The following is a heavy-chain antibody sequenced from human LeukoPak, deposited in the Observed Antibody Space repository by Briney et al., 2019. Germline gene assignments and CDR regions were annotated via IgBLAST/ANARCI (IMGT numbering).Heavy chain of an antibody. CDR2: ISRSSTII. V-gene: IGHV3-11*04. Sequence: GGSLRLSCAASGSSFGDHYMSWIRQAPGKGLEWLAYISRSSTIIYYADSVKGRFTISRDNAKNSLYLQMNSLRVDDTAVYYCARDSRRLQVGWLDPWGQGTLVTVAS. D-gene: IGHD5-24*01. J-gene: IGHJ5*02. CDR3: ARDSRRLQVGWLDP. CDR1: GSSFGDHY.